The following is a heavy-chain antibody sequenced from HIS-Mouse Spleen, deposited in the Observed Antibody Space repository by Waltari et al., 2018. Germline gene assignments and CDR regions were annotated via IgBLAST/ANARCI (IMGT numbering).Heavy chain of an antibody. CDR3: AREIPYSSSWYDWYFDL. CDR2: IYYSGST. CDR1: GGSISSSSYY. D-gene: IGHD6-13*01. V-gene: IGHV4-39*07. J-gene: IGHJ2*01. Sequence: QVQLQQWGAGLVKPSETLSLTCTVSGGSISSSSYYWGWIRQPPGKGLEWIGSIYYSGSTYYNPSLKGRVTISVDTSKNQFSLKLSSVTAADTAVYYCAREIPYSSSWYDWYFDLWGRGTLVTVSS.